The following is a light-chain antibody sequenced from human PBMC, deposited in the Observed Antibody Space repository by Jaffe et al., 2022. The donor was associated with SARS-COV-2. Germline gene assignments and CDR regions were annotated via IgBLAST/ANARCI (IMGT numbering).Light chain of an antibody. Sequence: QSVLTQPPSVSAAPGQRVTISCSGSTSNIGNNYVSWYQHFPGTVPKLLVYANTTRPSGTPDRFSGSRSGTSATLAITGLQTGDEAIYYCGTWDNTLNAGVFGGGTKLTVL. V-gene: IGLV1-51*02. CDR1: TSNIGNNY. CDR3: GTWDNTLNAGV. CDR2: ANT. J-gene: IGLJ3*02.